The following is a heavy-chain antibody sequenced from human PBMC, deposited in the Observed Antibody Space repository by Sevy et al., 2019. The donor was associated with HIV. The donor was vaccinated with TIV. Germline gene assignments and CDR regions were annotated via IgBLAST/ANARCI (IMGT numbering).Heavy chain of an antibody. J-gene: IGHJ4*02. CDR2: FDPEDSET. CDR1: GYTLTGLS. Sequence: ASVKVSCKVSGYTLTGLSMHWVRQAPGKGLEWMGSFDPEDSETIYAQNFQGRVTMTEDTSTDTAYMELSSLRSEDTAAYFCATTEDYYDSSGCPFDYWGQGTLVTVSS. CDR3: ATTEDYYDSSGCPFDY. V-gene: IGHV1-24*01. D-gene: IGHD3-22*01.